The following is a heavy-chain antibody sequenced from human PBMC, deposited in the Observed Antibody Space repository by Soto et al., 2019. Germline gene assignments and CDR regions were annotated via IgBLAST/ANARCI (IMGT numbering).Heavy chain of an antibody. J-gene: IGHJ5*01. V-gene: IGHV2-26*01. D-gene: IGHD2-15*01. CDR1: GFSLSNGRMG. Sequence: QVTLKESGPMLVKPTETLTLTCTVSGFSLSNGRMGVSWVRQPPGKALEWLAHIFSNDENSYSRSLKSRLTTTKDTSNSQVVLTMTNIDPVDTATYYCARSVDSDLLAWFDSWGQGTLVTVSS. CDR3: ARSVDSDLLAWFDS. CDR2: IFSNDEN.